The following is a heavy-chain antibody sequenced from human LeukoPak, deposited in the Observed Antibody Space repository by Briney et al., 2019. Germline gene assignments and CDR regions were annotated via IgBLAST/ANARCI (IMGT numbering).Heavy chain of an antibody. D-gene: IGHD3-3*01. CDR1: GFTFSNYA. CDR2: ISGSGGTT. V-gene: IGHV3-23*01. CDR3: AKDLLRFLEWRTERIDY. Sequence: EGSLRLSCAASGFTFSNYAMSWVRQAPGKGLEWVSTISGSGGTTNCADSVKGRFTISRDNSKNTLYLQMNGLRAEDTAVYYCAKDLLRFLEWRTERIDYWGQGTLVTVSS. J-gene: IGHJ4*02.